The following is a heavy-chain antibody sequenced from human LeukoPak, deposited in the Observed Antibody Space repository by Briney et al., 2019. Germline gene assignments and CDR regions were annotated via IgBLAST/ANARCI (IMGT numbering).Heavy chain of an antibody. D-gene: IGHD1-26*01. J-gene: IGHJ4*02. Sequence: PSETLSLTCTVSGGSISSRIYYWGWIRQPPGKGLEWIGSIYYSGSTYYNPSLKSRVTISVDTSKNQFSLKLSSVTAADTAVYYCARAKPWSGSYYYFDYWGQGTLVTVSS. CDR3: ARAKPWSGSYYYFDY. V-gene: IGHV4-39*07. CDR1: GGSISSRIYY. CDR2: IYYSGST.